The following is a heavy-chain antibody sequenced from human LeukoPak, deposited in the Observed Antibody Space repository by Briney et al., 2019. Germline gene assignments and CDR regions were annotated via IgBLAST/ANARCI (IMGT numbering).Heavy chain of an antibody. D-gene: IGHD6-13*01. CDR2: IYSGGST. CDR3: ARDQSSSWYWFDP. J-gene: IGHJ5*02. Sequence: GGSLRLSCAASGFTVSSNYMSWVRQAPGKGLEWVSVIYSGGSTYYADSVKGRFTISRDNSKNTLYLQMNNLRAEDTAVYYCARDQSSSWYWFDPWGQGTLVTVSS. CDR1: GFTVSSNY. V-gene: IGHV3-66*02.